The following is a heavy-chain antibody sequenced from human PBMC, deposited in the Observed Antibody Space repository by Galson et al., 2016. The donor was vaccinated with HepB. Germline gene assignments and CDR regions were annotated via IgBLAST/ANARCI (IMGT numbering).Heavy chain of an antibody. V-gene: IGHV3-30*18. Sequence: SLRLSCAASGFTFSSYGMHWVRQAPGKGLEWVAIISYDGNNQYYAGSVKGRFTISRDNSKNTLFVQMNSLRAEDTAVYYCAKAQTGAYIDYWGQGTLVTVSS. J-gene: IGHJ4*02. CDR1: GFTFSSYG. CDR2: ISYDGNNQ. CDR3: AKAQTGAYIDY. D-gene: IGHD3-16*01.